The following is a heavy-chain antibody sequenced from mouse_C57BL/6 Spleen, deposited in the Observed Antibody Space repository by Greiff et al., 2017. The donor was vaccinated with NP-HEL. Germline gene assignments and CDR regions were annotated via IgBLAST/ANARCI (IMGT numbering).Heavy chain of an antibody. CDR2: INPGSGGT. CDR3: ARGEIEWLAWFAY. J-gene: IGHJ3*01. D-gene: IGHD2-2*01. CDR1: GYAFTNYL. Sequence: QVQLQQSGAELVRPGTSVKVSCKASGYAFTNYLIEWVKQRPGQGLEWIGVINPGSGGTNYNEKFKGKATLTADKSSSTAYMQLSSLTSEDSAVYFCARGEIEWLAWFAYWGQGTLVTVSA. V-gene: IGHV1-54*01.